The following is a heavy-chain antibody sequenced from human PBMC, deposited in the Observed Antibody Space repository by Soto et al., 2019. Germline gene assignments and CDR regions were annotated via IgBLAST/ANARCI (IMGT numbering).Heavy chain of an antibody. CDR2: IYYSGST. D-gene: IGHD3-10*01. Sequence: SETLSLTCTVSGGSISSYYWSWIRQPPGKGLEWIGYIYYSGSTYYNPSLKSRVTISVDTSKNQFSLKLSSVTAADTAVYYCARAGFGYYGMDVWGQGTTVTVSS. CDR3: ARAGFGYYGMDV. V-gene: IGHV4-59*01. J-gene: IGHJ6*02. CDR1: GGSISSYY.